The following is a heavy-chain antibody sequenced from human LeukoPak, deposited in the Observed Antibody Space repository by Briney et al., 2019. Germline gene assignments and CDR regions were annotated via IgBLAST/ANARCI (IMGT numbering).Heavy chain of an antibody. Sequence: GGPLRLSCAASGFTFVNYLMHWVRQAPGKGLVWVSRINPDGSTTTYADSVKGRFTISRDNAKNTLYLQMNSLRTEDTAVYYCYTSAGYWGQGTLVTVSS. CDR2: INPDGSTT. V-gene: IGHV3-74*01. CDR1: GFTFVNYL. CDR3: YTSAGY. J-gene: IGHJ4*02. D-gene: IGHD1-14*01.